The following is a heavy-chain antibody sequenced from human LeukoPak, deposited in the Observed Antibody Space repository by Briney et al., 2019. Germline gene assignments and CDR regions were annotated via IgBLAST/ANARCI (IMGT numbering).Heavy chain of an antibody. CDR3: ARPPSIAAAGPLGR. J-gene: IGHJ4*02. Sequence: GGSLRLSCAASGFTFSSYAMSWVRQAPGKGLEWVSAISGSGGSTYYADSVKGRFTISRDNSKNTLYLQMNSLRAEDTAVYYCARPPSIAAAGPLGRWGQGTLVTVPS. CDR1: GFTFSSYA. D-gene: IGHD6-13*01. CDR2: ISGSGGST. V-gene: IGHV3-23*01.